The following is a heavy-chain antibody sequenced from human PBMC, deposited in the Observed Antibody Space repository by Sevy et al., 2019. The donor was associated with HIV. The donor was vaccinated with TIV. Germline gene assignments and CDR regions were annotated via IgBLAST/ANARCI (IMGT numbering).Heavy chain of an antibody. D-gene: IGHD3-10*01. J-gene: IGHJ4*02. Sequence: GGSLRLSCAASGFTFSSYAMHWVRQAPGKGLEWVAVISYDGSNKYYADSVKGRFTISRDNSKNTLYLQMISLRAEDTAVYYCARGPDYYGSGSYYQEGLGGFDYWGQGTLVTVSS. CDR3: ARGPDYYGSGSYYQEGLGGFDY. V-gene: IGHV3-30-3*01. CDR2: ISYDGSNK. CDR1: GFTFSSYA.